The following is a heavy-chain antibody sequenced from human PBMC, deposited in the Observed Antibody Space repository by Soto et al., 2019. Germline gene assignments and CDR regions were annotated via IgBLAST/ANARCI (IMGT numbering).Heavy chain of an antibody. CDR2: LTTGGDAT. CDR3: ARDGYCSSTSCYQPHAFDI. D-gene: IGHD2-2*03. Sequence: GGSLRLSCAASGFTFIDYAMTWVRQAPGKGLEWVSALTTGGDATYYAASVKGRFTISGDNAKNSLSLQMNSLRAEDTAVYYCARDGYCSSTSCYQPHAFDIWGQGTMVTVSS. J-gene: IGHJ3*02. V-gene: IGHV3-23*01. CDR1: GFTFIDYA.